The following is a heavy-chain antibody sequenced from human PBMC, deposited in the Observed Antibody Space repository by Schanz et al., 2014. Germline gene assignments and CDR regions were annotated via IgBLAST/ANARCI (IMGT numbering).Heavy chain of an antibody. Sequence: QVQLVQSGAEVKKPGASVKVSCKASGYTFTAYYLEWVRQVPGQGLECMGWINPNSGGTNFAQKFQGRVTMTWDTSISTAYMELSRLRSDDTAVYYCARGQWHLLNPERRKSTGGLDIWGQGTLVTVSS. V-gene: IGHV1-2*02. CDR3: ARGQWHLLNPERRKSTGGLDI. CDR1: GYTFTAYY. J-gene: IGHJ3*02. D-gene: IGHD1-26*01. CDR2: INPNSGGT.